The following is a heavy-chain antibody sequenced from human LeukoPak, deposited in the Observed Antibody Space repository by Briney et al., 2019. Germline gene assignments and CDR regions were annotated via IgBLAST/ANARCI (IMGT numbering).Heavy chain of an antibody. D-gene: IGHD2-15*01. CDR1: GGSFSGYY. V-gene: IGHV4-34*01. CDR2: INHSGST. J-gene: IGHJ3*02. Sequence: SETLSLTCAVYGGSFSGYYWSWIRQPPGKGLEWIGEINHSGSTNYNPSLKSRVTISVDTSKNQFSLKLSSVTAADTAVYYCARGVGTPNDAFDIWGQGTMVTASS. CDR3: ARGVGTPNDAFDI.